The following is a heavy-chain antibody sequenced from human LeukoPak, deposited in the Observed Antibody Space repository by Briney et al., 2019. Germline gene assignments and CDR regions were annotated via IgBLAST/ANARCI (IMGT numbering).Heavy chain of an antibody. CDR1: SASVSDSLSY. D-gene: IGHD3-9*01. CDR2: VYYTGST. V-gene: IGHV4-39*01. J-gene: IGHJ4*02. CDR3: ARLTKGRYFDYIFAF. Sequence: SETLSLTCTVSSASVSDSLSYWGWVRQPPGKGLEWVANVYYTGSTYYNPSLKSRVTMSVDTSKNQFSLKMTSVTAADTAIYYCARLTKGRYFDYIFAFWGQGILVTVSS.